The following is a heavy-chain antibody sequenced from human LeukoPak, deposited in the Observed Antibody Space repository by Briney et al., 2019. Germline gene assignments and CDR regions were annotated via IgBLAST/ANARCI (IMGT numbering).Heavy chain of an antibody. Sequence: GGSLRLSCVVSGFTFDDYTMHWVRQAPGKGLEWVSGISWNSGSIGYADSVKGRFTISRDNAKNSLYLQMNSLRAEDRALYYCAKDKAVGYYYGMDVWGQGTTVTVSS. CDR2: ISWNSGSI. CDR3: AKDKAVGYYYGMDV. CDR1: GFTFDDYT. D-gene: IGHD6-19*01. V-gene: IGHV3-9*01. J-gene: IGHJ6*02.